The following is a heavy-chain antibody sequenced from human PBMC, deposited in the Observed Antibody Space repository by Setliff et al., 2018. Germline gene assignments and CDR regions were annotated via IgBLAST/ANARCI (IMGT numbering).Heavy chain of an antibody. CDR2: IFSVNNT. J-gene: IGHJ5*02. Sequence: GGSLRLSCAASGFSVSRYYMNWVRQAPGKGLEWISVIFSVNNTFYADSVRGRFAISRDNSKNTVHLQMNSLRTEDTAVYYCTRDHTTMTRGSNWFDPWGQGTLVTVSS. CDR3: TRDHTTMTRGSNWFDP. CDR1: GFSVSRYY. V-gene: IGHV3-66*02. D-gene: IGHD4-17*01.